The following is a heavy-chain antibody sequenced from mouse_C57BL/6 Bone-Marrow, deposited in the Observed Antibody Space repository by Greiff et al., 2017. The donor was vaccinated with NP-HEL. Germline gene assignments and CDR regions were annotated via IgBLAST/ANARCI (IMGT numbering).Heavy chain of an antibody. CDR3: ARHGYAWFAY. CDR1: GYAFTNYL. CDR2: INPGSGGT. Sequence: QVQLQQSGAELVRPGTSVKVSCKASGYAFTNYLIEWVKQRPGQGLEWIGVINPGSGGTNYNEKFKGKATLTPDKSSSTAYMQLSSLTSEDSAVYFCARHGYAWFAYWGQGTLVTVSA. V-gene: IGHV1-54*01. D-gene: IGHD2-2*01. J-gene: IGHJ3*01.